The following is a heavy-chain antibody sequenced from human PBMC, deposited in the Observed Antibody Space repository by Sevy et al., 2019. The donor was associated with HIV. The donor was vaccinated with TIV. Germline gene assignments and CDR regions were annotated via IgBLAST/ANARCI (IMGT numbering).Heavy chain of an antibody. J-gene: IGHJ4*02. Sequence: GGSLRLSCAASGFPFSSYEMNWVRRAQGKGLEWVSYSTNSGTTKYYSDSVRERLTISRDNARNSLYLQMNSLRAEDTAFYYCARDLPPSATTVAHFDRWGQGTLVTVSS. D-gene: IGHD4-17*01. V-gene: IGHV3-48*03. CDR2: STNSGTTK. CDR3: ARDLPPSATTVAHFDR. CDR1: GFPFSSYE.